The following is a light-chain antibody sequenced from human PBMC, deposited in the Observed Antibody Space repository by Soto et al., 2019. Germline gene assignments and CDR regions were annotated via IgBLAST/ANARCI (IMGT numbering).Light chain of an antibody. Sequence: EIVMTHSPATLSVSPGERATLSFIASQSVSSNLAWYQQKPGQAPRLLIYGASTRATGIPARFSGSGSGTEFTLTISSLQSEDFAVYYCQQYNNWPPITFGQGTRLEIK. CDR3: QQYNNWPPIT. V-gene: IGKV3-15*01. J-gene: IGKJ5*01. CDR1: QSVSSN. CDR2: GAS.